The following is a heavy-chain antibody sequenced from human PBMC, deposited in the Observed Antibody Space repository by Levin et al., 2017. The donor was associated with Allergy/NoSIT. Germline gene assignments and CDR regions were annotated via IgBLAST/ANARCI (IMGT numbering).Heavy chain of an antibody. J-gene: IGHJ6*03. CDR1: GGSISSGGYY. D-gene: IGHD4-17*01. V-gene: IGHV4-31*03. CDR2: IYYSGST. CDR3: ARVPPYGDYGGYYYMDV. Sequence: SETLSLTCTVSGGSISSGGYYWSWIRQHPGKGLEWIGYIYYSGSTYYNPSLKSRITISVDTSKNQFSLKLSSVTAADTAVYYCARVPPYGDYGGYYYMDVWGKGTTVTVSS.